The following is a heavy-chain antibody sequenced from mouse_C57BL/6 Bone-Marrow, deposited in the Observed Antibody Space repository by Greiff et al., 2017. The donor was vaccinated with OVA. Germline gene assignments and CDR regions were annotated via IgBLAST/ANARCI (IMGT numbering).Heavy chain of an antibody. Sequence: EVQVVESGGGLVKPGWSLKLSCAASGFTFSSYAMSWVRQTPEKRLEWVATISDGGSYTYYPDNVKGRFTISRDNAKNNLYLQMSHLKSEDTAMYYGARDYYVRDYWGQGTTLTVSS. CDR3: ARDYYVRDY. CDR2: ISDGGSYT. V-gene: IGHV5-4*01. J-gene: IGHJ2*01. D-gene: IGHD1-1*01. CDR1: GFTFSSYA.